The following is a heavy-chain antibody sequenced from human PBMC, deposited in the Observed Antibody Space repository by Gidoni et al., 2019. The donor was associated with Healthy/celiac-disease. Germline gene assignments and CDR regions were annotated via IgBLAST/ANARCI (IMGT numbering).Heavy chain of an antibody. CDR3: AHRPLQLELGKNWFDP. J-gene: IGHJ5*02. V-gene: IGHV2-5*02. CDR1: GFSLSTSGVG. CDR2: IYWDDDK. Sequence: QITLKESGPTLVKPTQTLTLTCTFSGFSLSTSGVGVGWIRQPPGRALEWLALIYWDDDKRYSPSLKSRLTITKDTSKNQVVLTMTNMDPVDTATYYCAHRPLQLELGKNWFDPWGQGTLVTVSS. D-gene: IGHD1-7*01.